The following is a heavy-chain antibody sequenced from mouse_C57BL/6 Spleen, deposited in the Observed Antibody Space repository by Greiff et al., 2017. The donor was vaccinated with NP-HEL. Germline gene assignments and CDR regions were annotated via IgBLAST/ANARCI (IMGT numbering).Heavy chain of an antibody. CDR1: GYTFTEYT. D-gene: IGHD2-1*01. J-gene: IGHJ3*01. CDR3: ARHEDGGIYYGNYVFAY. CDR2: FYPGSGSI. Sequence: QVQLQQSGAELVKPGASVKLSCKASGYTFTEYTIHWVKQRSGQGLEWIGWFYPGSGSIKYNEKFKDKATLTADKSSSTVYMELSRLTSEDSAVYFCARHEDGGIYYGNYVFAYWGQGTLVTVSA. V-gene: IGHV1-62-2*01.